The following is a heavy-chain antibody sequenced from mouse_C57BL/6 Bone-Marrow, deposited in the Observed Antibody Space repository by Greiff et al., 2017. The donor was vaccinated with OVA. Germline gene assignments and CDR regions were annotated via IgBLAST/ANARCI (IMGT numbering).Heavy chain of an antibody. J-gene: IGHJ3*01. CDR2: IDPSDSYT. D-gene: IGHD1-1*01. CDR3: ARDYYGSEGFAY. V-gene: IGHV1-50*01. Sequence: QVQLQQPGAELVKPGASVKLSCKASGYTFTSYWMQWVKQRPGQGLEWIGEIDPSDSYTNYNQKFKGKATLTVDTSSSTAYMQLSSLTSEDSAVYYCARDYYGSEGFAYGGQGTLVTVSA. CDR1: GYTFTSYW.